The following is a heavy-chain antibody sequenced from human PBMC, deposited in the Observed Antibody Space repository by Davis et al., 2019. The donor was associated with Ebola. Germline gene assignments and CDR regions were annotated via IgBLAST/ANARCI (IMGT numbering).Heavy chain of an antibody. CDR3: ARERYSSGWFEAFFDY. D-gene: IGHD6-19*01. Sequence: PGGSLRLSCAASGFTFSSYSMNWVRQAPGKGLEWVSYISSSSSTIYYADSVKGRFTISRDNAKNSLYLQMNSLRDEDTAVYYCARERYSSGWFEAFFDYWGQGTLVTVSS. CDR2: ISSSSSTI. V-gene: IGHV3-48*02. CDR1: GFTFSSYS. J-gene: IGHJ4*02.